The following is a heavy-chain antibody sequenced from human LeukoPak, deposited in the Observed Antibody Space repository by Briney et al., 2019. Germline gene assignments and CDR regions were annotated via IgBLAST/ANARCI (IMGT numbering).Heavy chain of an antibody. CDR3: ARPVEMATTDNWFDP. CDR1: GGSISSGGYY. V-gene: IGHV4-61*08. Sequence: PSETLSLTCTVSGGSISSGGYYWSWIRQPPGKGLEWIGYIYYSGSTNYNPSLKSRVTISVDTSKNQFSLKLSSVTAADTAVYYCARPVEMATTDNWFDPWGQGTLVTVSS. J-gene: IGHJ5*02. D-gene: IGHD5-24*01. CDR2: IYYSGST.